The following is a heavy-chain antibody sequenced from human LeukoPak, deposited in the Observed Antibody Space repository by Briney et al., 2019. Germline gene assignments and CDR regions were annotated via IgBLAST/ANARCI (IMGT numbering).Heavy chain of an antibody. CDR1: GFTFSSYA. J-gene: IGHJ6*02. V-gene: IGHV3-30*04. CDR2: ISYDGSNK. Sequence: RRSLRPSCAASGFTFSSYAMHWVRQAPGKGLEWVAVISYDGSNKYYADSVKGRFTISRDNSKNTLYLQMNSLRAQDTAVYYCAKDPCPALYYYYGMDVWGQGTTVTVSS. CDR3: AKDPCPALYYYYGMDV.